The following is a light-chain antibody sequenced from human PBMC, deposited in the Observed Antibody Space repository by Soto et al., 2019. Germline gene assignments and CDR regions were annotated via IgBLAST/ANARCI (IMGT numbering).Light chain of an antibody. V-gene: IGKV2D-29*01. J-gene: IGKJ5*01. CDR3: MQTIHFPIT. CDR2: EVS. CDR1: QSLLHSNGKTY. Sequence: DIVMTQTPLSLSVTPGQPASISCKSSQSLLHSNGKTYLYWYLQKPGQPPHLLIHEVSNRFSGVPERFRGSGSGKDCTLKISRVEAEDVGVYCCMQTIHFPITFGQGTRLEIK.